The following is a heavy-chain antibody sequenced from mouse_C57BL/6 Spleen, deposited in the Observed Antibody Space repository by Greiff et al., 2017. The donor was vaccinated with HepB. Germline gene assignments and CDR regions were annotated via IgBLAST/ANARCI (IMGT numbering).Heavy chain of an antibody. CDR1: GFTFSSYG. D-gene: IGHD1-1*01. V-gene: IGHV5-6*01. CDR3: ARHLSYYGSSYGYFDV. CDR2: ISSGGSYT. J-gene: IGHJ1*03. Sequence: EVQRVESGGDLVKPGGSLKLSCAASGFTFSSYGMSWVRQTPDKRLEWVATISSGGSYTYYPDSVKGRFTISRDNAKNTLYLQMSSLKSEDTAMYYCARHLSYYGSSYGYFDVWGTGTTVTVSS.